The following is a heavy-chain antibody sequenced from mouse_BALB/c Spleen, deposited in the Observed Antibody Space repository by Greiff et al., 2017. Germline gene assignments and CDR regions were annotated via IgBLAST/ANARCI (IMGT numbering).Heavy chain of an antibody. CDR2: IWSGGST. CDR3: ARDYGSSYYFDY. V-gene: IGHV2-2*02. CDR1: GFSLTSYG. Sequence: VMLVESGPGLVQPSQSLSITCTVSGFSLTSYGVHWVRQSPGKGLEWLGVIWSGGSTDYNAAFISRLSISKDNSKSQVFFKMNSLQANDTAIYYCARDYGSSYYFDYWGQGTTLTVSS. D-gene: IGHD1-1*01. J-gene: IGHJ2*01.